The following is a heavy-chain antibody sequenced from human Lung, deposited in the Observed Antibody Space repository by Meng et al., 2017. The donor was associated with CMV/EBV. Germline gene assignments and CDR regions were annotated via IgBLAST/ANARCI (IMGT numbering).Heavy chain of an antibody. Sequence: LIXAASGSPLSSYWMNWVRQASGKGLEWVANINQDGSETHYMDSVKSRLTICRDNAKNSLYLQMNSLRAGDAAVYYCARDNSGRGAFDIWGQGTRVTVSS. V-gene: IGHV3-7*01. J-gene: IGHJ3*02. D-gene: IGHD3-10*01. CDR3: ARDNSGRGAFDI. CDR2: INQDGSET. CDR1: GSPLSSYW.